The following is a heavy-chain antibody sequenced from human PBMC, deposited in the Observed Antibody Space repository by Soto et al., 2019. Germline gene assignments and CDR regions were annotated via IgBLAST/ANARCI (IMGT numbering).Heavy chain of an antibody. Sequence: QVQLVQSGAEVKKPGSSVKVSCKASGGTFSSYAISWVRQAPGQGLEWMGGIIPIFGTANYAQKFQGRVTITADKSTSTAYMELSSLRSEDTAVYYCARDQRGLTILGVVNNCCDPWGQGTLVTVSS. CDR2: IIPIFGTA. J-gene: IGHJ5*02. CDR3: ARDQRGLTILGVVNNCCDP. V-gene: IGHV1-69*06. CDR1: GGTFSSYA. D-gene: IGHD3-3*01.